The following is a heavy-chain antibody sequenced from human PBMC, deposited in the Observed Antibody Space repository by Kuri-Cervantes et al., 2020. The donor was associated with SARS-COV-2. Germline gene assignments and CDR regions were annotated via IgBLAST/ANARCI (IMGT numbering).Heavy chain of an antibody. V-gene: IGHV4-59*12. D-gene: IGHD3-3*01. J-gene: IGHJ6*02. CDR2: IYYSGST. CDR3: ARLNDFWSGYPYGMDV. CDR1: GGSISSYY. Sequence: SETLSLTCTVSGGSISSYYWSWIRQPPGKGLEWIGYIYYSGSTNYNPSLKSRVTISVDTSKSQFSLKLSSVTAADTAVYYCARLNDFWSGYPYGMDVWGQGTTVTVSS.